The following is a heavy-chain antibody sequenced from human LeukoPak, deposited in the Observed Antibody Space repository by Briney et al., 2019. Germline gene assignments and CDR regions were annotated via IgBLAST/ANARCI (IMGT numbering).Heavy chain of an antibody. Sequence: PSETLSLTCAVYGGSFSGYYWSWIRQPPGKGLEWIGEINHSGSTNYNPSLKSRVTISVDTSKNQFSLKLSSVTAADTAVYYCAKGRYYPKDFFDYWGQGTLVTASS. D-gene: IGHD3-10*01. CDR1: GGSFSGYY. CDR2: INHSGST. V-gene: IGHV4-34*01. J-gene: IGHJ4*02. CDR3: AKGRYYPKDFFDY.